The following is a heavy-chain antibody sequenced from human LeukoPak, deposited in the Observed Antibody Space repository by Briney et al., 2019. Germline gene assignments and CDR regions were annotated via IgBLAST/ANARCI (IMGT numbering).Heavy chain of an antibody. CDR2: IIPIFGTA. J-gene: IGHJ4*02. CDR1: GGTFSSYA. V-gene: IGHV1-69*13. CDR3: ARPRGYYYDSSGYYSPFDY. D-gene: IGHD3-22*01. Sequence: SVKVSCKASGGTFSSYAISWVRQAPGQGLEWMGGIIPIFGTANYAQKFQGRVTITADESTSTAYMELSSLRSEDTAVYYCARPRGYYYDSSGYYSPFDYWGQGTLVTVSS.